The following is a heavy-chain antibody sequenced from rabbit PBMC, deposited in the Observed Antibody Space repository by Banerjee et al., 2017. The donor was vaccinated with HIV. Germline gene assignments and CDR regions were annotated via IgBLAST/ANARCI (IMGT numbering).Heavy chain of an antibody. CDR2: IGTSSGNT. J-gene: IGHJ4*01. D-gene: IGHD4-1*01. CDR1: GFSFSSSYY. CDR3: AKALVDSGGHYYFDL. Sequence: QSLEESGGGLVQPEGSLTLTCTASGFSFSSSYYMCWVRQAPGKGLEWIACIGTSSGNTWYASWVNGRFTISKTSSTTVTLQMTSLTAADTATYFCAKALVDSGGHYYFDLWGPGTLVTVS. V-gene: IGHV1S40*01.